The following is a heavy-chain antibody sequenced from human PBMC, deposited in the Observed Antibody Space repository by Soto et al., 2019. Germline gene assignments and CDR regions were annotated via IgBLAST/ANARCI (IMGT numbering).Heavy chain of an antibody. CDR2: FDPEDGET. CDR1: GYTLTELS. D-gene: IGHD3-10*01. J-gene: IGHJ6*03. CDR3: ATVTYYYGSGSYSDYYYYDMDV. Sequence: ASVKVSCKVSGYTLTELSMHWVRQAPGKGLEWMGGFDPEDGETIYAQKFQGRVTMTEDTSTDTAYMELSSLRSEDTAVYYCATVTYYYGSGSYSDYYYYDMDVWGKGTTVTVSS. V-gene: IGHV1-24*01.